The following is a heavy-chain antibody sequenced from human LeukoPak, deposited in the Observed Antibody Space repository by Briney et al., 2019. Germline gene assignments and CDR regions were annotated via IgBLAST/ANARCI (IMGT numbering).Heavy chain of an antibody. CDR3: ARDPYDSSGSYLERYGMDV. J-gene: IGHJ6*02. CDR2: INTSGGST. V-gene: IGHV1-46*01. D-gene: IGHD3-22*01. Sequence: ASVKVSCKASGYTLTSSFMHWVRQSPGQGLEWMGIINTSGGSTSYAQKFQGRVTMTRETSTSTVYMELSSLRSEDTAVYYCARDPYDSSGSYLERYGMDVWGQGTTVTVSS. CDR1: GYTLTSSF.